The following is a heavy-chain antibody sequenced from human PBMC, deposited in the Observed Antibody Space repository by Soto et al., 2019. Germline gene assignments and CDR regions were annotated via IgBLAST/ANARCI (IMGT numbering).Heavy chain of an antibody. CDR1: GYSISNGYY. D-gene: IGHD1-7*01. V-gene: IGHV4-61*03. CDR3: ARGTNYHFDY. CDR2: VFDTGAT. J-gene: IGHJ4*02. Sequence: SETLSLTCAVSGYSISNGYYWSWIRQPPGKGLEWIGYVFDTGATNYNPSLKGRVTISIDTSQKHFSLKLSSVTAADTAMYYCARGTNYHFDYWGQGTLVTVSS.